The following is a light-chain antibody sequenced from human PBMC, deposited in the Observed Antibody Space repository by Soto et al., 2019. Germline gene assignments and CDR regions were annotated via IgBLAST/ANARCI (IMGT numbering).Light chain of an antibody. CDR2: WAS. CDR3: QQYYSTPLT. CDR1: QSVLWSNNKNY. V-gene: IGKV4-1*01. Sequence: DFVMTQSPDSLTVSLGERATINCKSSQSVLWSNNKNYLAWYQQKPGQSPKLLIYWASTRESGVPDRVSGSGSGTDFTLTISSLQAEDVAVYYCQQYYSTPLTFGGGTKVEIK. J-gene: IGKJ4*01.